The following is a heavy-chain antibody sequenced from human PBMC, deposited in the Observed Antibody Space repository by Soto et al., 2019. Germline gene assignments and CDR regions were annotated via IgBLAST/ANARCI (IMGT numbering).Heavy chain of an antibody. CDR3: ASEIYYYDSRGYYHTYYFDY. CDR1: GGSIRSNSYY. D-gene: IGHD3-22*01. V-gene: IGHV4-39*01. Sequence: PSETLSLTCTVSGGSIRSNSYYWGWVRQPPGKGLEWIGSIFASGTTSYNPSLKSRVTMSVDTSKNQFSLKLSSVTAADAAVYYCASEIYYYDSRGYYHTYYFDYWGQGTLVTVSS. CDR2: IFASGTT. J-gene: IGHJ4*02.